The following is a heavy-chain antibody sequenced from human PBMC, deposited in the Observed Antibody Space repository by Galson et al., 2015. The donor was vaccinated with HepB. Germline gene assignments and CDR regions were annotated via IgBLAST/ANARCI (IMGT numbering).Heavy chain of an antibody. CDR2: IYYSGST. D-gene: IGHD2-2*01. CDR1: GGSISSGGYY. V-gene: IGHV4-31*02. Sequence: VSGGSISSGGYYWSWIRQHPGKGLEWIGYIYYSGSTYYNPSLKSRVTISVDTSKNQFSLKLSSVTAADTAVYYCARGALDCSSTSCYAGYFQHWGQGTLVTVSS. CDR3: ARGALDCSSTSCYAGYFQH. J-gene: IGHJ1*01.